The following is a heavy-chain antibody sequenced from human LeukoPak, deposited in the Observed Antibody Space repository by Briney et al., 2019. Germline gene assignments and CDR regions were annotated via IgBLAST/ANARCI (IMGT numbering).Heavy chain of an antibody. Sequence: PGGSLRLSCAASGFTFSSYAMSWVRQAPGKGLEWVSAIGGSGGSTYYADSVKGRFTISRDNSKNTLYLQMNSLRAEDTAVYYCAKDLDIAVAGIDYWGQGTLVTVSS. CDR3: AKDLDIAVAGIDY. J-gene: IGHJ4*02. CDR1: GFTFSSYA. D-gene: IGHD6-19*01. V-gene: IGHV3-23*01. CDR2: IGGSGGST.